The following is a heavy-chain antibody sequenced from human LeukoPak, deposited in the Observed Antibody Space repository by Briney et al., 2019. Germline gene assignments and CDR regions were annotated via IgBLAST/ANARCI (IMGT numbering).Heavy chain of an antibody. CDR2: ISAYNGST. CDR3: ARGWAPYSSSSWDWFGP. J-gene: IGHJ5*02. Sequence: ASVKVSCKASGYTFTSYGISWVRQAPGQGLEWMGWISAYNGSTNYAQKLQGRVTMTTDTSTSTAYMELRSLRSDDTAVYYCARGWAPYSSSSWDWFGPWGQGTLVTVSS. D-gene: IGHD6-6*01. CDR1: GYTFTSYG. V-gene: IGHV1-18*01.